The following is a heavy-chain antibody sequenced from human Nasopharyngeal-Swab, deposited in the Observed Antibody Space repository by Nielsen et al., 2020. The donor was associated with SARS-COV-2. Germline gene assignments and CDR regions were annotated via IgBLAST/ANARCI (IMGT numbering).Heavy chain of an antibody. CDR2: IIPIFGTA. V-gene: IGHV1-69*13. D-gene: IGHD6-19*01. J-gene: IGHJ6*02. Sequence: SVKVSCKASGGTFSSYAISWVRQAPGQGLEWMGGIIPIFGTANYAQKFQGRVTITADESTSTAYMELSSLRSEDTAVYYCARDYGWYGDYYYGMDVWGQGTTVTVSS. CDR1: GGTFSSYA. CDR3: ARDYGWYGDYYYGMDV.